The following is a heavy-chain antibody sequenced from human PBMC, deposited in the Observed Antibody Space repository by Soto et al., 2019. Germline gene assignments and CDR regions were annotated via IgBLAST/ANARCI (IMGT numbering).Heavy chain of an antibody. J-gene: IGHJ4*02. Sequence: EVQLVDSGGDLVQPGESLRLSCAASGFPFSSYWMSWVRQAPGKGLEWVANIKPDGSEKYYVDSVKGRFTISRDNAKTSLYLQMNSLRAEDSALYFCVRGGYFFNDCGQGTLVTVSS. CDR1: GFPFSSYW. CDR2: IKPDGSEK. V-gene: IGHV3-7*01. CDR3: VRGGYFFND. D-gene: IGHD3-22*01.